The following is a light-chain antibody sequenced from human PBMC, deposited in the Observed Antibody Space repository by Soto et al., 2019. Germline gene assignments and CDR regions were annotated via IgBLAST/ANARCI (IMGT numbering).Light chain of an antibody. CDR2: GTS. J-gene: IGKJ4*01. CDR1: QSVGTK. CDR3: QQYGTSPLT. V-gene: IGKV3-20*01. Sequence: IVMMQSPATLSVPPGERADLSCRAIQSVGTKLARYQQTPGQAPRVLIYGTSSRAPGIPDRFSGTGSGTDFTLTISRLEPEDFAVYFCQQYGTSPLTFGGGTKVDI.